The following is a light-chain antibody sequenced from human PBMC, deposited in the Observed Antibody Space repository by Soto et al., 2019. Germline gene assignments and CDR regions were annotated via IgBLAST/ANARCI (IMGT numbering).Light chain of an antibody. CDR1: SSDVSGYKY. CDR2: EVS. J-gene: IGLJ2*01. Sequence: QSALTQPASVSGSPGQSITICCTATSSDVSGYKYVSWYQQHPGKAPKLMIYEVSNRPSGVSNRFSGSKSGDTASLTISGLQAEDEADYYCSSYTSSSTLEVVFGGGTKLTVL. V-gene: IGLV2-14*01. CDR3: SSYTSSSTLEVV.